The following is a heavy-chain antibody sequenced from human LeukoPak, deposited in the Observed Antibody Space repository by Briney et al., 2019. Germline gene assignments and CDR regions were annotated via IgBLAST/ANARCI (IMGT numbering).Heavy chain of an antibody. V-gene: IGHV3-21*01. Sequence: GGSLRLSCAASGFTFSSYTMNWVRQAPGKGLEWVSCIESSSTNIYYADSVEGRFTISRDNAKNSLHLQMSSLGAEDTAVYYCARDRGGGDIYFDFWGQGTLVTVSS. CDR2: IESSSTNI. J-gene: IGHJ4*02. CDR3: ARDRGGGDIYFDF. D-gene: IGHD2-21*02. CDR1: GFTFSSYT.